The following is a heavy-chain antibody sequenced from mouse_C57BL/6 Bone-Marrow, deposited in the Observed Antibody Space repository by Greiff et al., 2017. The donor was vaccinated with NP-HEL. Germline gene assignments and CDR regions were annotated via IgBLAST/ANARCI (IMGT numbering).Heavy chain of an antibody. CDR1: GFTFSSYA. CDR3: ARDRRITTVVARGDY. V-gene: IGHV5-4*01. D-gene: IGHD1-1*01. Sequence: EVQLQESGGGLVKPGGSLKLSCAASGFTFSSYAMSWVRQTPEKRLEWVATISDGGSYTYYPDNVKGRFTISRDNAKNNLYLQMSHLKSEDTAMYYCARDRRITTVVARGDYWGQGTTLTVSS. J-gene: IGHJ2*01. CDR2: ISDGGSYT.